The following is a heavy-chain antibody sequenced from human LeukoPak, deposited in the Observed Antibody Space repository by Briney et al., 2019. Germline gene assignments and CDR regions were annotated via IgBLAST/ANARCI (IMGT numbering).Heavy chain of an antibody. D-gene: IGHD2-2*01. CDR3: ARLYCSSTRCSGNFFDY. Sequence: GASVKVSCKASGYTFTSYDINWVRQATGQGLEWMGWMNPNSGNTGYAQKFQGRVTITRNPSISTAYMELSSLRSEDTTVYYCARLYCSSTRCSGNFFDYRGQGTLVTVSS. V-gene: IGHV1-8*03. J-gene: IGHJ4*02. CDR1: GYTFTSYD. CDR2: MNPNSGNT.